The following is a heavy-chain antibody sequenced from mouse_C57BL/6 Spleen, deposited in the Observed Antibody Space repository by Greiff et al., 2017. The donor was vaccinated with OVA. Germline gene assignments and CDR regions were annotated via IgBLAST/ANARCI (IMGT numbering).Heavy chain of an antibody. CDR1: GFSFNTYA. CDR2: IRSKSNNYAT. J-gene: IGHJ1*03. V-gene: IGHV10-1*01. Sequence: EVKLMESGGGLVQPKGSLKLSCAASGFSFNTYAMNWVRQAPGKGLEWVARIRSKSNNYATYYADSVKDRFTISRDDSESMLYLQMNNLKTEDTAMYYGVRLGDYYGSSYVHFDVWGTGTTVTVSS. CDR3: VRLGDYYGSSYVHFDV. D-gene: IGHD1-1*01.